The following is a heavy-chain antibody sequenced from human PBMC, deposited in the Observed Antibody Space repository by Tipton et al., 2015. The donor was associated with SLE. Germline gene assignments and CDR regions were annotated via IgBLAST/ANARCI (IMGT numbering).Heavy chain of an antibody. D-gene: IGHD7-27*01. V-gene: IGHV1-69*01. CDR1: GGSFTRST. CDR3: ARGAPTGTFDI. J-gene: IGHJ3*02. Sequence: QVQLVQSGAEVKKPGSSVKVSCKSSGGSFTRSTFTWVRQAPGQGLQWMGGILPIFGTPNYAQKFEGRVTITTDESTNTAYMELTSLRSEDTAVYYCARGAPTGTFDIWGQGTLVTVSS. CDR2: ILPIFGTP.